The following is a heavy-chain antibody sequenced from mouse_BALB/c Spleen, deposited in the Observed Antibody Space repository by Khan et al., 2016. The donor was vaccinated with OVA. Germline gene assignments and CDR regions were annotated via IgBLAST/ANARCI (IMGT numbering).Heavy chain of an antibody. CDR2: IDPENGNT. V-gene: IGHV14-3*02. J-gene: IGHJ2*01. Sequence: VQLQQSGAELVKPGASVKLSCTASGFNITDTYMHWVKQRPEQGLEWIGRIDPENGNTTYDPKFQGTATLTADTSSNTAYLQLSSLPSEDTTVNYCARINAWGQGTTLTVSS. CDR3: ARINA. CDR1: GFNITDTY.